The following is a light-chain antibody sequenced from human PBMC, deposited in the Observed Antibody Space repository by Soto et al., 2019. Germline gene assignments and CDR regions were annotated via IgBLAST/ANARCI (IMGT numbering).Light chain of an antibody. Sequence: EIVLTQSPVTLSLSPGETATLSCRASQSVCTSLAWYQLKSGQAPRLLIYEASKRATGIPARFSGRGSGTDFNLTISSLEPEDFALYYCQQGSNWPPLTFGGGTKVEIK. CDR2: EAS. CDR3: QQGSNWPPLT. J-gene: IGKJ4*01. CDR1: QSVCTS. V-gene: IGKV3-11*01.